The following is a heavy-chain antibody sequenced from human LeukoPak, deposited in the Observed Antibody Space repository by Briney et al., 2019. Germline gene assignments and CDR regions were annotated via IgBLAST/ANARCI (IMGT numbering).Heavy chain of an antibody. CDR2: IIPIFGTA. J-gene: IGHJ6*03. CDR1: GCTFSSYA. CDR3: ARAKGSSWPTYYYYMDV. V-gene: IGHV1-69*05. Sequence: GASVKVSCKASGCTFSSYAISWVRQAPGQGLEWMGGIIPIFGTANYAQKFQGRVTITTDESTSTAYMELSSLRSEDTAVYYCARAKGSSWPTYYYYMDVWGKGTTVTVSS. D-gene: IGHD6-13*01.